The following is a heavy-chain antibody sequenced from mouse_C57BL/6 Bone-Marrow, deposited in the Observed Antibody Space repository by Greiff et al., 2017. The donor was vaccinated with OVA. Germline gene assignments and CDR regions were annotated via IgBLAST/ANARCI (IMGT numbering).Heavy chain of an antibody. J-gene: IGHJ2*01. D-gene: IGHD2-3*01. CDR1: GYTFTNYW. CDR3: ARSGEGDERWLLFDY. CDR2: IYPGGGYT. V-gene: IGHV1-63*01. Sequence: QVQLQQSGAELVRPGTSVKMSCKASGYTFTNYWIGWAKQRPGHGLEWIGDIYPGGGYTNYNEKFKGKATLTADKSSSTAYMQFSSLTSEESAIYYCARSGEGDERWLLFDYWGQGTTLTVSS.